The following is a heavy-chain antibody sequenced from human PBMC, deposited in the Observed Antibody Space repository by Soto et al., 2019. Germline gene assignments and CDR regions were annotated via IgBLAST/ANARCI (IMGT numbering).Heavy chain of an antibody. CDR2: IFSNDEQ. CDR3: ARSNESYGYRYYYYGMDV. V-gene: IGHV2-26*01. Sequence: SGPTLVNPTETLTLTCTVSGFSLSNARMGVSWIRQPPGKALEWLAHIFSNDEQSYSTSLKSRLTISKDTSQSQVVLTMTNMETGETATYYCARSNESYGYRYYYYGMDVWGQGTTVTVSS. D-gene: IGHD5-18*01. J-gene: IGHJ6*02. CDR1: GFSLSNARMG.